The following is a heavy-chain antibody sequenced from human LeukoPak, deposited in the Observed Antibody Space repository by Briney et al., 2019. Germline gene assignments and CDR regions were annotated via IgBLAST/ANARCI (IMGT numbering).Heavy chain of an antibody. CDR2: IYSGGST. Sequence: GGSLRLSCAASGFTVSSNYMSWVRQAPGKGLEWVSVIYSGGSTYYADSVKGRFTISRDNSKNTLYLQMNSLRAEDTAVYYCAKDQGGSYYADYWGQGTLVTVSS. V-gene: IGHV3-66*02. D-gene: IGHD1-26*01. J-gene: IGHJ4*02. CDR3: AKDQGGSYYADY. CDR1: GFTVSSNY.